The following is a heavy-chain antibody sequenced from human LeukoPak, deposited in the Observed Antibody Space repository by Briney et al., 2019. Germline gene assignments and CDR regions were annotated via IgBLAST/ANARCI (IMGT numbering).Heavy chain of an antibody. CDR2: IKRKIDGGGTA. V-gene: IGHV3-15*01. J-gene: IGHJ4*02. CDR1: GFTFSDAW. Sequence: GGSLRLAWAASGFTFSDAWMSWVRQAPGKGLEWVGRIKRKIDGGGTADYAAPVKGRFTISRDDSKNTLFLQLNSLETEDTGVYYCTDDLHYFASDWGQGTLVTVSS. D-gene: IGHD3-3*01. CDR3: TDDLHYFASD.